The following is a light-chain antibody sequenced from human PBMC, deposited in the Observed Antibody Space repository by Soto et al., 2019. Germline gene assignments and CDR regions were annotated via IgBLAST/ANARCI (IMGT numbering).Light chain of an antibody. CDR1: QSVVSRY. Sequence: EIVLTQSPGTLSLSPGERATLSCRASQSVVSRYLAGYQQKPGQAPRLLIYGASSRATGIPDRLSSSGSGTDFNFTIRRPEANGFEASYYKQDCSATFSFRQGTQVEIK. CDR2: GAS. V-gene: IGKV3-20*01. J-gene: IGKJ1*01. CDR3: KQDCSATFS.